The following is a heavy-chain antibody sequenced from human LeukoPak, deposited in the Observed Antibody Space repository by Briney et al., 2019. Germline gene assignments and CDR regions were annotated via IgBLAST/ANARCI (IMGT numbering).Heavy chain of an antibody. Sequence: PSETLSLTCTVSGGSISSSSYHWGWIRQPLGKGLEWIGSIYYSGSTYYNPSLKSRVTISVDTSKNQFSLKLSSVTAADTAVYYCARHGAEGEYYYYYYTDVWGKGTTVTASS. V-gene: IGHV4-39*01. D-gene: IGHD3-10*01. J-gene: IGHJ6*03. CDR1: GGSISSSSYH. CDR2: IYYSGST. CDR3: ARHGAEGEYYYYYYTDV.